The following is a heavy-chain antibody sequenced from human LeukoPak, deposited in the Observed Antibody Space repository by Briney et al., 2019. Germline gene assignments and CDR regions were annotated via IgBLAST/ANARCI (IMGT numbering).Heavy chain of an antibody. CDR1: GSTFSRYA. V-gene: IGHV3-23*01. J-gene: IGHJ3*02. Sequence: GGSLRLSCAASGSTFSRYAMYWVRQAPGKGLEWVSAIDRGGGSTYYADSVKGRFTISRDNFKNTLYLQMNSLRADDTASYYCAKSLASSWFNPFDIWGQGTTVTVSS. CDR3: AKSLASSWFNPFDI. CDR2: IDRGGGST. D-gene: IGHD6-13*01.